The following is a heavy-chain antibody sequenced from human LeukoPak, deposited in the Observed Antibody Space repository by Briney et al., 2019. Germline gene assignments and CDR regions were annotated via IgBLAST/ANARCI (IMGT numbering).Heavy chain of an antibody. CDR2: ISVYNGNT. Sequence: GASVKVSCKASGYTFTSYGISWVRQAPGQGLEWMGWISVYNGNTNYAQKLQGRVTMTTDTSTSTAYMELRSLRSDDTAVYYCASAPYGDYAHDPNFDYWGQGTLVTVSS. J-gene: IGHJ4*02. CDR1: GYTFTSYG. V-gene: IGHV1-18*01. D-gene: IGHD4-17*01. CDR3: ASAPYGDYAHDPNFDY.